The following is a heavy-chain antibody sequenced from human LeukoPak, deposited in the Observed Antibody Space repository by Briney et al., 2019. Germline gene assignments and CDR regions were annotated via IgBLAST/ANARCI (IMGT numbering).Heavy chain of an antibody. CDR1: GFTFNNYA. CDR2: IYSGGST. CDR3: ARGGPAAGRFDY. V-gene: IGHV3-66*01. J-gene: IGHJ4*02. Sequence: GGSLRLSCAASGFTFNNYAMNWVRQAPGKGLEWVSVIYSGGSTYYADSVKGRFTISRDNSKNTLYLQMNSLRAEDTAVYYCARGGPAAGRFDYWGQGTLVTVSS. D-gene: IGHD6-13*01.